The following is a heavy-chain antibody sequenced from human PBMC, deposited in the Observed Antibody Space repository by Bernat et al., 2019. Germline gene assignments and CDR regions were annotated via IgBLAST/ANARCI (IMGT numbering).Heavy chain of an antibody. D-gene: IGHD3-22*01. J-gene: IGHJ3*02. CDR2: IYTSGST. CDR3: ARDRAMYYYDSSGYSNDAFDI. Sequence: QVQLQESGPGLVKPSQTLSLTCTVSGGFISSGSYYWSWIRQPAGKGLEWIGRIYTSGSTNYNPSLNSRVTVSVDTSKNPSSLKLSSVTAADTAVYYCARDRAMYYYDSSGYSNDAFDIWGQGTMVTVPS. CDR1: GGFISSGSYY. V-gene: IGHV4-61*02.